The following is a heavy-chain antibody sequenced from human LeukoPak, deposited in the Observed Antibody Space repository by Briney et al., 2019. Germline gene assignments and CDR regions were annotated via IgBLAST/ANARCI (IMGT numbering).Heavy chain of an antibody. V-gene: IGHV3-7*01. CDR3: ARESYYYYMDV. CDR2: IKQDGSEK. CDR1: GSTFSSYW. J-gene: IGHJ6*03. Sequence: GGSLRLSCAASGSTFSSYWMSWVRQAPGKGLEWVANIKQDGSEKYYVDSVKGRFTISRDNAKNSLYPQMNSLRAEDTAVYYCARESYYYYMDVWGKGTTVTVSS.